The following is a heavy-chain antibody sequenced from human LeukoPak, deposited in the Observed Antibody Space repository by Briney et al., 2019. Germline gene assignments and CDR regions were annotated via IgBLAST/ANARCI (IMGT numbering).Heavy chain of an antibody. CDR2: ISPYNDNT. V-gene: IGHV1-18*03. Sequence: ASVKVSCKASGYTFTNYDISWVRQAPGQGLEWMGWISPYNDNTDYAQKVQGRVTMTTDTSTNTAYMELRSLRSDDMAVYYCARDEQEMLVRVAFDIWGQGTMVTVSS. D-gene: IGHD6-13*01. CDR3: ARDEQEMLVRVAFDI. J-gene: IGHJ3*02. CDR1: GYTFTNYD.